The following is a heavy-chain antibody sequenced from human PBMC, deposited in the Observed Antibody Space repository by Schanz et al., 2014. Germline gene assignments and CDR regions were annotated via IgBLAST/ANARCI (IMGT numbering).Heavy chain of an antibody. Sequence: EVQLVESGGGLIQPGGPLRLSCAVSGFTVNTHYMSWVRQAPGKGLEWISSMYINSGSTQYADSVKGRFIISRDSSKNTLFLQMNSLRAEDTAVYFCARDGGRDGYNLAFDVWGQGTLVTVSS. CDR2: MYINSGST. CDR1: GFTVNTHY. V-gene: IGHV3-53*01. CDR3: ARDGGRDGYNLAFDV. J-gene: IGHJ3*01. D-gene: IGHD5-12*01.